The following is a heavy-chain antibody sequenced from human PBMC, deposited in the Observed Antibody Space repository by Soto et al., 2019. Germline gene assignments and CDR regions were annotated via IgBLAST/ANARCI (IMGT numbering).Heavy chain of an antibody. CDR3: ARDGVRRPDGYCSGGSCYSASLGMDV. J-gene: IGHJ6*02. CDR2: ISYDGSNK. CDR1: GFTFSSYA. D-gene: IGHD2-15*01. Sequence: PVGSLRLSCAASGFTFSSYAMHWVRQAPGKGLEWVAVISYDGSNKYYADSVKGRFTISRDNSKNTLYLQMNSLRAEDTAVYYCARDGVRRPDGYCSGGSCYSASLGMDVWGQGTTVTVSS. V-gene: IGHV3-30-3*01.